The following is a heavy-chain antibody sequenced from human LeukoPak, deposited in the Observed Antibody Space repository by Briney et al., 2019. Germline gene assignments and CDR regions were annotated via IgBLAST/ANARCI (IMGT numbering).Heavy chain of an antibody. D-gene: IGHD3-3*01. Sequence: PGGSLRLSCAASGFAFSSYSMNWVRQALGKGLEWVSSISSSSSYIYYADSVKGRFTISRDNAKNSLYLQMNSLRAEDTAVYYCASHREWLLPSYYFDYWGQGTLVTVSS. J-gene: IGHJ4*02. CDR1: GFAFSSYS. CDR3: ASHREWLLPSYYFDY. CDR2: ISSSSSYI. V-gene: IGHV3-21*01.